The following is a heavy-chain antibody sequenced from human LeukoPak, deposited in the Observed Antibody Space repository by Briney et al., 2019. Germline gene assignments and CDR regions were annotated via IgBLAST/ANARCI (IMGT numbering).Heavy chain of an antibody. Sequence: ASVKVSCKASGYTFISSGMSWMRQAPGQGLEWMGWINSNTGNPTYAQGFTGRFVFSLDTSVSTAYLQISSLKAEDTAVYYCARDQDISVWRRDAFDIWGQGTMVTVSS. D-gene: IGHD3-3*02. CDR1: GYTFISSG. V-gene: IGHV7-4-1*02. CDR2: INSNTGNP. J-gene: IGHJ3*02. CDR3: ARDQDISVWRRDAFDI.